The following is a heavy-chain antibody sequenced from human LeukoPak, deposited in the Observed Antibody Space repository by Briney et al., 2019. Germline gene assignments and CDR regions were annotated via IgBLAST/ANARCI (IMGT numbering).Heavy chain of an antibody. V-gene: IGHV4-39*01. CDR3: GRLPPYSGGWYEDY. D-gene: IGHD6-19*01. CDR1: GGSISNVNYY. CDR2: ICYSEIT. J-gene: IGHJ4*02. Sequence: SETLSLTCTVSGGSISNVNYYCGWTRQPPGKGLGGIERICYSEITYYNPSLRSRVTISVDTFKNQFSLKLSSVTAADTAVYYCGRLPPYSGGWYEDYWGQGTLVTVSS.